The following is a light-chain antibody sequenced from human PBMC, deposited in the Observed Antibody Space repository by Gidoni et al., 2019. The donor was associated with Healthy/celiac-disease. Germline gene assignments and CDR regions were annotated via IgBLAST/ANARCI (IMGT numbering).Light chain of an antibody. J-gene: IGKJ4*01. V-gene: IGKV1-39*01. CDR3: QRSYGTPLT. CDR2: AAS. Sequence: DIQMTQSPSSLSASVGDRVTITCRASQSISSYLNWYQQKPGKAPKLLIYAASSLQRGVPSRFVGRDSGKIFTLTIGVLQPEDLATTNCQRSYGTPLTSGGGTRWRSN. CDR1: QSISSY.